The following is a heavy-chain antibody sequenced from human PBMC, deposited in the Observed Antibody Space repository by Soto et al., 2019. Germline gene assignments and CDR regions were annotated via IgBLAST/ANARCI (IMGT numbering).Heavy chain of an antibody. CDR3: TTGIYYDLLTGYHDVAY. Sequence: GSLRLSCAASGVNLSHPWMTWVRQAAGKGLEWVGRIKSETDGGTADYAAPVKGRITISRDDSKNTVYLQMNSLKTEDTAVYYRTTGIYYDLLTGYHDVAYWGQGTLVTVS. V-gene: IGHV3-15*01. J-gene: IGHJ4*02. CDR1: GVNLSHPW. D-gene: IGHD3-9*01. CDR2: IKSETDGGTA.